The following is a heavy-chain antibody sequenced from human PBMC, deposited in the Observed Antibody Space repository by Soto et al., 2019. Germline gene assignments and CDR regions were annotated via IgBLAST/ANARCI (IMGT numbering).Heavy chain of an antibody. CDR3: ARDGRYYDFPKEDYYYYGMDV. CDR1: GFTFSSYA. V-gene: IGHV3-30-3*01. J-gene: IGHJ6*02. Sequence: PGGSLRLSCAASGFTFSSYAMHWVRQAPGKGLEWVAVISYDGSNKYYADSVKGRFTISRDNSKNTLYLQMNSLRAEDTAVYYCARDGRYYDFPKEDYYYYGMDVWGQGTTVTVSS. D-gene: IGHD3-3*01. CDR2: ISYDGSNK.